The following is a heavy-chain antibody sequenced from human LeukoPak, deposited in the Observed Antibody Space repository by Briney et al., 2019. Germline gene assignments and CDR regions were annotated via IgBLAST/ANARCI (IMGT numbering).Heavy chain of an antibody. J-gene: IGHJ4*02. CDR1: GTSFTSYW. D-gene: IGHD7-27*01. Sequence: GASLKISCKGSGTSFTSYWIAWVRQLPGKGLEWMGIIYPGDSETRYSPSFQGQVTISADKSNSTAYLQWSSLKASDTAMYYCARQSGYYFDYWGQGTLVTVSS. CDR2: IYPGDSET. V-gene: IGHV5-51*01. CDR3: ARQSGYYFDY.